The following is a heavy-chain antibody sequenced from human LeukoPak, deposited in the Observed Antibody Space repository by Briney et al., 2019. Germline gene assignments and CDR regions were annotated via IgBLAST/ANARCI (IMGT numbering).Heavy chain of an antibody. Sequence: QTGGSLRLSCAASGFTFSSYGMHWVRQAPGKGLEWVAVISYDGSNKYYADSVKGRFTISRDNSKNTLYLQMNSLRAEDTAVYYCATDSYSYGYPPYSFDYWGQGTLVTVSS. CDR2: ISYDGSNK. CDR3: ATDSYSYGYPPYSFDY. CDR1: GFTFSSYG. V-gene: IGHV3-30*03. D-gene: IGHD5-18*01. J-gene: IGHJ4*02.